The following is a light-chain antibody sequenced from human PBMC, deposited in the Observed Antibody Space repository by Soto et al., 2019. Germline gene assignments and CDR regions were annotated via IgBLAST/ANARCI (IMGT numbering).Light chain of an antibody. CDR3: AAWDDSLNGRGV. Sequence: QSVLTQPPSASGTPGQRVTISCSGSSSNIGSNTVNWYQQLPGMAPKLLIYNNNQRPSGVPDRFSGSKSGTSASLAISVLQSEDEADYYCAAWDDSLNGRGVFGTGTKVTVL. J-gene: IGLJ1*01. CDR1: SSNIGSNT. V-gene: IGLV1-44*01. CDR2: NNN.